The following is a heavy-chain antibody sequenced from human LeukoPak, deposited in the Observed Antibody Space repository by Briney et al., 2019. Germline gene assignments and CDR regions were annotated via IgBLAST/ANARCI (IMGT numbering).Heavy chain of an antibody. D-gene: IGHD5-18*01. CDR2: ISWNSGSI. V-gene: IGHV3-9*01. CDR3: AKDTDPFGYSYGTTNWFDP. Sequence: GGSLRLSCAASGFTFDDYAMHWVRQAPGKGLEWVSGISWNSGSIGYADSVKGRFTISRDNAKNSLYLQMNSLRAEDTALYYCAKDTDPFGYSYGTTNWFDPWGQGTLVTVSS. CDR1: GFTFDDYA. J-gene: IGHJ5*02.